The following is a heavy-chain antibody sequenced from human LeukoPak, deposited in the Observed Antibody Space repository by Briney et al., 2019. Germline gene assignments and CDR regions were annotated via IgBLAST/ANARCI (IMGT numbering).Heavy chain of an antibody. CDR2: IVGGDGGT. CDR3: AKDQPSALYDSSAFDY. Sequence: GGTLRLSCAASGFSVSDNGMSWVRQAPGKGLEWVSGIVGGDGGTYYADSVKGRFIISRDNSKNTLYVQMNSLRAEDTAVYYCAKDQPSALYDSSAFDYWGQGTLVTVSS. CDR1: GFSVSDNG. D-gene: IGHD3-22*01. J-gene: IGHJ4*02. V-gene: IGHV3-23*01.